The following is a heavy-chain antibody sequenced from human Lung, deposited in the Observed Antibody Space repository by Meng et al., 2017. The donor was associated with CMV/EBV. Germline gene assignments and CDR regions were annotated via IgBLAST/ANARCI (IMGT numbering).Heavy chain of an antibody. CDR1: GSSFTTYW. CDR2: IYPGDSDT. CDR3: ARPFIRGLIEAFDI. D-gene: IGHD3/OR15-3a*01. J-gene: IGHJ3*02. V-gene: IGHV5-51*01. Sequence: GGSXRLXFKASGSSFTTYWIGWVRQMPGKGLEWMGIIYPGDSDTKYSPSFQGQVTISADKSISTAYLQWSSRKASDTAMYYCARPFIRGLIEAFDIWCQGTXVTVSS.